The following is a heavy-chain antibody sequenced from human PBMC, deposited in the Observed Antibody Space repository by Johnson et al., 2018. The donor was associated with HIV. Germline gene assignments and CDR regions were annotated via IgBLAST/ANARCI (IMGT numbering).Heavy chain of an antibody. V-gene: IGHV3-30*02. J-gene: IGHJ3*02. CDR1: GFTFSSYG. CDR3: AKGHSSSWSRGAFDI. D-gene: IGHD6-13*01. Sequence: QMQLVESGGGVVQPGRSLRLSCAASGFTFSSYGMHWVRQAPGKGLEWVAFIRYDGSNKYYADSVKGRFTISRDNSKNTLYLQMNSLRAEDTAVYYCAKGHSSSWSRGAFDIWGQGTMVTVSS. CDR2: IRYDGSNK.